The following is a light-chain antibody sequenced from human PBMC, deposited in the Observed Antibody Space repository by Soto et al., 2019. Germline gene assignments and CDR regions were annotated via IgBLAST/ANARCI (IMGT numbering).Light chain of an antibody. CDR2: KVS. CDR3: MQGTHWLLYT. CDR1: QSLVHSDGSTY. J-gene: IGKJ2*01. Sequence: DVVLTQSPLSLPVTLGQPASISCRSSQSLVHSDGSTYLSWFHQRPGQSPRRLIYKVSNRDSGVPDRFSGSGSDTDFTLRIRRVEADDVGVYICMQGTHWLLYTFGQRTKVEIK. V-gene: IGKV2-30*02.